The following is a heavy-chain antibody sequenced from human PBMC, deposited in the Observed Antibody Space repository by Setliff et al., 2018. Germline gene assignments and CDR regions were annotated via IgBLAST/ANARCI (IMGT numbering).Heavy chain of an antibody. CDR3: AKDPHFDS. CDR1: GFTFSSYA. CDR2: ISGRGDST. J-gene: IGHJ4*02. Sequence: PGGSLRLSCAASGFTFSSYAMTWVRQAPGKGLERVSAISGRGDSTFYEDAVKGRFTISRDNSKNTLYLQMSSLRAEDTAIYYCAKDPHFDSWGQGTLVTV. V-gene: IGHV3-23*01.